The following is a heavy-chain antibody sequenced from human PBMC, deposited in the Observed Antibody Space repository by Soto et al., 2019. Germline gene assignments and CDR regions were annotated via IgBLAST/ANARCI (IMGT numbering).Heavy chain of an antibody. CDR1: SFTFSDTY. Sequence: GGSLRLSCAASSFTFSDTYMSWIRQAPGKGLEWVSLISSRGTVLYYADSVKGRFTVSRDNAKNSLYLQMNSLRADDTAVYYCERPIRYWSGGSCPQGYWCQGVLVTV. CDR2: ISSRGTVL. J-gene: IGHJ4*02. CDR3: ERPIRYWSGGSCPQGY. V-gene: IGHV3-11*01. D-gene: IGHD2-15*01.